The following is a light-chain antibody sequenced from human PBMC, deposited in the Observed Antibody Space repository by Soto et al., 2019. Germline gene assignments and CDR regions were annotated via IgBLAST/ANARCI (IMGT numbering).Light chain of an antibody. J-gene: IGLJ1*01. Sequence: QSALTQPASVSGSLGQSITISCTGTSSDVGGYNFVSWYQQHPGKAPKLMIYDVNNRPSGVSNRFSGSKSANTASLTISGLHADDEADYYCSSYTSRNTLYVFGTGTKVTVL. V-gene: IGLV2-14*01. CDR3: SSYTSRNTLYV. CDR1: SSDVGGYNF. CDR2: DVN.